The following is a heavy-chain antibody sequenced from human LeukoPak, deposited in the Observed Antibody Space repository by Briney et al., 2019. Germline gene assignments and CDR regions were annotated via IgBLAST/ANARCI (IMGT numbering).Heavy chain of an antibody. CDR2: ISYDGTKK. J-gene: IGHJ6*03. V-gene: IGHV3-30*04. D-gene: IGHD6-6*01. CDR1: RFSFSSYA. CDR3: ARGGRQLVNNYYQYYYMEV. Sequence: GGSLRLSCAASRFSFSSYAMSWVRQAPGKGLEWVGVISYDGTKKNYADSVKGRFTISRDNSKNTLYLQMNSLRAEDTAVYYCARGGRQLVNNYYQYYYMEVWGKGTTVTVSS.